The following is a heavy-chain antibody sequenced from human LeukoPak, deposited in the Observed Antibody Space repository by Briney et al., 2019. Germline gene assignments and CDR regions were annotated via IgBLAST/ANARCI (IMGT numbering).Heavy chain of an antibody. CDR2: ISSSGRTI. Sequence: GGSLRLSCAASGFTFSSYEMNWVRQAPGKGLEWVSYISSSGRTIYYADSVKGRFTISRDNSKNTLYLQMNSLRVEDTAVYYCAKGASVWFYFFDYWGQGTLVTVSS. CDR1: GFTFSSYE. D-gene: IGHD6-19*01. J-gene: IGHJ4*02. CDR3: AKGASVWFYFFDY. V-gene: IGHV3-48*03.